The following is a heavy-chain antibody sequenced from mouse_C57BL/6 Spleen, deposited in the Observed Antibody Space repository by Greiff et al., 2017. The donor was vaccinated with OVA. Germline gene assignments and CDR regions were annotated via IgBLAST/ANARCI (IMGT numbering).Heavy chain of an antibody. D-gene: IGHD2-4*01. CDR2: IDPSDSYT. J-gene: IGHJ4*01. V-gene: IGHV1-50*01. CDR1: GYTFTSYW. Sequence: VQLQQPGAELVKPGASVKLSCKASGYTFTSYWMQWVKQRPGQGLEWIGEIDPSDSYTNYNQKFKGKATLTVDTSSSTAYMQLSSLTSEDSAVYYCARAMITGNYYAMDYWGQGTSVTVSS. CDR3: ARAMITGNYYAMDY.